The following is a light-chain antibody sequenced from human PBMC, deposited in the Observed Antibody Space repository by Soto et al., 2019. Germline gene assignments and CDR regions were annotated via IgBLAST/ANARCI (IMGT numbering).Light chain of an antibody. Sequence: SYELTQPPSLSVSPGQTAVITCSGDNLGDKYVCWYQQKPGQSPVLVIYQDTKRPSGIPERFSGSNSGGTATLIISGTQAMDEADYYCQAWDFSTAYYIFGPGTKLTVL. CDR3: QAWDFSTAYYI. V-gene: IGLV3-1*01. CDR2: QDT. CDR1: NLGDKY. J-gene: IGLJ1*01.